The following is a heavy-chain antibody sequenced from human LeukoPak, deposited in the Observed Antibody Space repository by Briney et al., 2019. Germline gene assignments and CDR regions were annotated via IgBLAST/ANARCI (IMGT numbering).Heavy chain of an antibody. J-gene: IGHJ4*02. Sequence: GGSLRLSCTASGFTFGDYAMIWVRQAPGKGLEWVAVISYDGSNKYYADSVKGRFTISRDNSKNTLYLQMSSLRAEDTAVYYCARVHGAYPFDHWGQGTLVTASS. D-gene: IGHD4/OR15-4a*01. CDR1: GFTFGDYA. CDR2: ISYDGSNK. CDR3: ARVHGAYPFDH. V-gene: IGHV3-30*04.